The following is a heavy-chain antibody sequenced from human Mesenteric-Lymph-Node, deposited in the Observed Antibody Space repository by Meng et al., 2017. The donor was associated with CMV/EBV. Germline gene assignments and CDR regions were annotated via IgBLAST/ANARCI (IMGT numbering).Heavy chain of an antibody. D-gene: IGHD2-8*01. CDR1: GFTFSSYW. CDR2: IKQDGSEK. V-gene: IGHV3-7*03. J-gene: IGHJ6*02. Sequence: GESLKISCAASGFTFSSYWMSWVRQAPGKGLEWVANIKQDGSEKYYVDSVKGRFTISRDNAKNSLYLQMNSLRAEDTALYYCAKDTNNYYYYGMDVWGQGTTVTVSS. CDR3: AKDTNNYYYYGMDV.